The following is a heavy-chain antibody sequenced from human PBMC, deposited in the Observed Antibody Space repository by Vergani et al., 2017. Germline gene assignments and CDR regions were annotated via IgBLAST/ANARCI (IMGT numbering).Heavy chain of an antibody. Sequence: QVQLVQSGAEVKKPGSSVKVSCKASGGTFSSYAISWVRQAPGQGLEWMGRIIPIFGTAHYAQKFQGRVTITADESTSTAYMELSSLRSEDTAVYYCARDDYGKNYYYYGMDVWGQGTTVTVSS. J-gene: IGHJ6*02. CDR1: GGTFSSYA. CDR2: IIPIFGTA. V-gene: IGHV1-69*18. D-gene: IGHD3-16*01. CDR3: ARDDYGKNYYYYGMDV.